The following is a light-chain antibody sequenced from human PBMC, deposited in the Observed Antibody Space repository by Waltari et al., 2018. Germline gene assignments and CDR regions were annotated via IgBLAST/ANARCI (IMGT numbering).Light chain of an antibody. Sequence: QSALTQPASVSGSPGQSITISCTGTSSDVGGYNYVSWYQQHPGKAPKLMFYDVSKRPAGFSNRFSCSKSGTTASLTISGLQAEDEADYYCSSYTSSSTLGVFGTGTKVTVL. CDR1: SSDVGGYNY. CDR2: DVS. CDR3: SSYTSSSTLGV. V-gene: IGLV2-14*01. J-gene: IGLJ1*01.